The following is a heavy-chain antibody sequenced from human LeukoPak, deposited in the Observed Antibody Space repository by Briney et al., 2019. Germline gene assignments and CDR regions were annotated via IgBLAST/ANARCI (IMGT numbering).Heavy chain of an antibody. J-gene: IGHJ6*03. Sequence: GASVKVSCKASGGTFISYAISWVRQAPGQGLEWMGGIIPIFGTANYAQKFQGRVTITADESTSTAYMELSSLRSEDTAVYYCARGDYASYGYYYYYMDVWGKGTTVTISS. CDR1: GGTFISYA. CDR2: IIPIFGTA. D-gene: IGHD4-17*01. CDR3: ARGDYASYGYYYYYMDV. V-gene: IGHV1-69*13.